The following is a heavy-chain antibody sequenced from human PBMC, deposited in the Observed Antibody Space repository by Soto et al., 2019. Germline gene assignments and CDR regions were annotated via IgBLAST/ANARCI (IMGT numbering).Heavy chain of an antibody. CDR2: ISSSSSYI. J-gene: IGHJ6*02. CDR1: GFTFSSYS. V-gene: IGHV3-21*01. D-gene: IGHD6-13*01. CDR3: ARVDSSSWSPHYYYGMDV. Sequence: AGGSLRLSCAASGFTFSSYSMNWVRQAPGQGLEWVSSISSSSSYIYYADSVKGRFTISRDNAKNSLYLQMNSLRAEDTAVYYCARVDSSSWSPHYYYGMDVWGQGTTVTVSS.